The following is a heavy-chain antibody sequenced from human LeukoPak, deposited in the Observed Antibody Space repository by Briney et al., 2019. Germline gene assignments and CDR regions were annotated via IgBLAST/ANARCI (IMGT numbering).Heavy chain of an antibody. CDR1: GYTLTELS. D-gene: IGHD1-14*01. J-gene: IGHJ4*02. CDR2: FDPEDGET. Sequence: ASVKVSCKVSGYTLTELSMHWVRQAPGKGLEWMGGFDPEDGETIYAQKFQGRVTMTEDTSTDPAYMELSSLRSEDTAVYYCATGGMNLNLNLDYWGQGTLVTVSS. V-gene: IGHV1-24*01. CDR3: ATGGMNLNLNLDY.